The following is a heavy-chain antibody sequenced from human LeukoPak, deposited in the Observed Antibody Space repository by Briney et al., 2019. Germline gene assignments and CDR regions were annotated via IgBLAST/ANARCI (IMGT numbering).Heavy chain of an antibody. J-gene: IGHJ4*02. Sequence: PSETLSLTCTVSGGSISSSSYYWGWIRQPPGKGLEWIGSIYYSGSTYYNPSLKSRVTISVDTSKNQFSLKLSSVTAADTAVYYCARGPDTAMVVRNFDYWGQGTLVTVSS. CDR1: GGSISSSSYY. D-gene: IGHD5-18*01. V-gene: IGHV4-39*07. CDR3: ARGPDTAMVVRNFDY. CDR2: IYYSGST.